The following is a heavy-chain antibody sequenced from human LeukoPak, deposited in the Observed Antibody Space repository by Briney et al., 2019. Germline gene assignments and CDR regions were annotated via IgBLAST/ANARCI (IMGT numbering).Heavy chain of an antibody. J-gene: IGHJ4*01. Sequence: SVKVSCKASGGTFSSYAITWVRQAPGQGLEWMGRIIPIFGIANYEQKFQGRVTITADKSTRTACMELGSLRSEDTAVYYCARGRDYYFFDYWGQGTLVTVSS. D-gene: IGHD3-22*01. CDR2: IIPIFGIA. V-gene: IGHV1-69*04. CDR1: GGTFSSYA. CDR3: ARGRDYYFFDY.